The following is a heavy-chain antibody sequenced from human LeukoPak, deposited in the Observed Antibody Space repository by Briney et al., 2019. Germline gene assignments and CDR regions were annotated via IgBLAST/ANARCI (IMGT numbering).Heavy chain of an antibody. J-gene: IGHJ4*02. CDR2: ISSSGSTI. D-gene: IGHD6-13*01. V-gene: IGHV3-11*01. CDR1: GFTFSDYY. Sequence: PGGSLRLSCAASGFTFSDYYMSWIRQAPGKGLEWVSYISSSGSTIYYADSVKGRFTISRDNAKNSLYLQMNSLRAEDTAVYYCARHVSSSWCNFDYWGQGTLVTVSS. CDR3: ARHVSSSWCNFDY.